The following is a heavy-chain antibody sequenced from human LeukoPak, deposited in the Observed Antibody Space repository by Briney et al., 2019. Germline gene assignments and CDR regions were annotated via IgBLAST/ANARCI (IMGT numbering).Heavy chain of an antibody. CDR1: GGSISSSSYY. V-gene: IGHV4-39*07. D-gene: IGHD3-3*01. CDR3: ARETPEHNYDFWSGYLRGYMDV. J-gene: IGHJ6*03. CDR2: IYYSGST. Sequence: SETLSLTCTVSGGSISSSSYYWGWIRQPPGKGLEWIGSIYYSGSTYYNPSLKSRVTISVDTSKNQFSLKLSSVTAADTAVYYCARETPEHNYDFWSGYLRGYMDVWGKGTTVTVSS.